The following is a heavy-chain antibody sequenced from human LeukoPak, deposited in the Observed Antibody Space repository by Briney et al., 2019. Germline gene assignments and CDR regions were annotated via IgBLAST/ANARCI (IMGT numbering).Heavy chain of an antibody. CDR2: ISSSGRFI. J-gene: IGHJ6*02. D-gene: IGHD6-6*01. V-gene: IGHV3-21*01. CDR3: ARVPYSSSSNYYYGMDV. CDR1: GFSFSSST. Sequence: GGPLRLSCAASGFSFSSSTLNWVRQAPGKGLEWVSSISSSGRFIYYEDSVKGRFTVSRDNADNSLYLQMNRLRAEDTAMYYCARVPYSSSSNYYYGMDVWGQGTTVTVSS.